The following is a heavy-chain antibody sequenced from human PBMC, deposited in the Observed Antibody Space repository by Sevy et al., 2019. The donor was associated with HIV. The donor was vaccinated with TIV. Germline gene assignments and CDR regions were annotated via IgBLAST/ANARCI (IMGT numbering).Heavy chain of an antibody. J-gene: IGHJ6*02. D-gene: IGHD1-1*01. Sequence: ASVKVSCKASGYTFTDYYIHWVRQAPGQGLEWMAWINPNDGVTNYAQRLQGGVTVNRDTSISTAYMELRRLRYDDTAIYYCARLTTRPTSDLYGMDVWGQGTTVTVSS. CDR3: ARLTTRPTSDLYGMDV. V-gene: IGHV1-2*02. CDR2: INPNDGVT. CDR1: GYTFTDYY.